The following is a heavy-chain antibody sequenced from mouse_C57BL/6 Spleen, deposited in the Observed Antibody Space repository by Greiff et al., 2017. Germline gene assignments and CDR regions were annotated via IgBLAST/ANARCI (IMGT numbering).Heavy chain of an antibody. Sequence: VQLQQSGAELVRPGASVTLSCKASGYTFTDYEMHWVKQTPVHGLEWIGAIDPETGGTAYNQKFKGKAILTADKSSSTAYMELRSLTSEDSAVYYCTRSAHSNFAWFAYWGQGTLVTVSA. CDR1: GYTFTDYE. CDR3: TRSAHSNFAWFAY. CDR2: IDPETGGT. D-gene: IGHD2-5*01. V-gene: IGHV1-15*01. J-gene: IGHJ3*01.